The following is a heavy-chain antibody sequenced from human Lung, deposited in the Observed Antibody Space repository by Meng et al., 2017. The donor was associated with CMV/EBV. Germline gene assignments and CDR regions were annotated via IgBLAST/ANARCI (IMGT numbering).Heavy chain of an antibody. V-gene: IGHV4-34*01. CDR1: GGSFSGYY. CDR3: ARASRYCSSTSCYRRGWFDP. Sequence: SETLSLTCAVYGGSFSGYYWSWIRQPPGKGLEWIGEINHSGSTNYNPSLKSRVTKSVDTSKNQFSLKLSSVTAADTAVYYCARASRYCSSTSCYRRGWFDPWGQGTLVTVSS. CDR2: INHSGST. D-gene: IGHD2-2*02. J-gene: IGHJ5*02.